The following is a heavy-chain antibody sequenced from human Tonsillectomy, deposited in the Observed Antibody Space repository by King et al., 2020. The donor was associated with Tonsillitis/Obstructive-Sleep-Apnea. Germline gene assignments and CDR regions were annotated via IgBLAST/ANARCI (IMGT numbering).Heavy chain of an antibody. J-gene: IGHJ3*02. D-gene: IGHD1-26*01. CDR2: ISSSSSYI. CDR1: GFTFSDYY. V-gene: IGHV3-11*05. Sequence: VQLVESGGGLVKPGGSLRLSCAASGFTFSDYYMSWIRQAPGKGLEWVSYISSSSSYINYADSVKGRFTISRDNAKNSLYLQMNSLRAEDTAVYYCARVGTTTIRAFDIWGQGTMVTVSS. CDR3: ARVGTTTIRAFDI.